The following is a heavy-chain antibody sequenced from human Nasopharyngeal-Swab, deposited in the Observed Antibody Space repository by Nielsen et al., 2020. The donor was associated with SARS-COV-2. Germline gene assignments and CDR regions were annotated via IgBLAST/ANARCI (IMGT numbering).Heavy chain of an antibody. D-gene: IGHD2-21*01. CDR2: ISSSGSTI. CDR3: AEAGLGGAFDY. CDR1: GFTISDYY. J-gene: IGHJ4*02. V-gene: IGHV3-11*04. Sequence: GESLKISCAASGFTISDYYMSWIRQAPGKGLEWVSYISSSGSTIYYADSVKGRFTISRDNAKNSLYLQMNSLRAEDTAVYYCAEAGLGGAFDYWGQGTLVTVSS.